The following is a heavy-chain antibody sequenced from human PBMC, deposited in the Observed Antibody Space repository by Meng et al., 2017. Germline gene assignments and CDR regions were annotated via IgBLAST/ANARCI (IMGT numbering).Heavy chain of an antibody. CDR3: ARQWHLESNWFDP. V-gene: IGHV5-51*01. J-gene: IGHJ5*02. CDR2: IYPGDSDT. Sequence: GESLKISCKGSGYSFTSYWIGWVRQMPGKGLEWMGIIYPGDSDTRYSPSFQGQVTISADKSITTAYLQWSSLKASDTAMYYCARQWHLESNWFDPWGQGTLVTVSS. D-gene: IGHD1-1*01. CDR1: GYSFTSYW.